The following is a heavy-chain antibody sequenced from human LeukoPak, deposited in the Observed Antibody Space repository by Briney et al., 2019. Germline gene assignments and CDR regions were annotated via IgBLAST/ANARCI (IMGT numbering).Heavy chain of an antibody. V-gene: IGHV3-30*18. CDR2: ISYDGSNK. J-gene: IGHJ4*02. Sequence: GGSLRLSCAASGFTFSSYGMHWVRQAPGKGLEWVAVISYDGSNKYYADSVEGRFTISRDNSKNTLYLQMNSLRAEDTAVYYCAKSLRHDYGDPFDYWGQGTLVTVSS. CDR3: AKSLRHDYGDPFDY. CDR1: GFTFSSYG. D-gene: IGHD4-17*01.